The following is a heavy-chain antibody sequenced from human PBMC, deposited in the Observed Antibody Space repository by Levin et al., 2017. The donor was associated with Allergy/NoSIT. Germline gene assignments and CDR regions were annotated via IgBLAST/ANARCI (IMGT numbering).Heavy chain of an antibody. V-gene: IGHV4-39*07. CDR1: GGSISTSGYY. CDR2: VYHSGGT. J-gene: IGHJ6*02. CDR3: ASSIYYYYYAMDV. Sequence: SLTLSLTCIVSGGSISTSGYYWGWIRQSPGKGLEWIGSVYHSGGTFYNPSLKSRITISMDTSKNQFSLRLTSVTAADTAVYYCASSIYYYYYAMDVWGQGTTVTVSS.